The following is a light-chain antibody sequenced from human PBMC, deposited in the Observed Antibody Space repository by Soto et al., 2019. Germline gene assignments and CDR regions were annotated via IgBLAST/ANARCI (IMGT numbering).Light chain of an antibody. CDR1: QTISSW. J-gene: IGKJ5*01. CDR2: KAS. Sequence: DIQMTQSPSTLSGSVGDRVTITCRASQTISSWLAWYQQKPGKAPKLLIYKASTLKSGVPSRFSGSGSGTEFTLTISSLQPDDFATYYCQHYNSYPRVTFGQGTRLEI. V-gene: IGKV1-5*03. CDR3: QHYNSYPRVT.